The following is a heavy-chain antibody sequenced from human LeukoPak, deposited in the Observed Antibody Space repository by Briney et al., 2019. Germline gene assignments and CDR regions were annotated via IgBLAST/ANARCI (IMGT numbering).Heavy chain of an antibody. CDR2: ISYDGSNK. D-gene: IGHD2-2*01. CDR1: GFTFSSYG. V-gene: IGHV3-30*18. Sequence: PGGSLRLSCAASGFTFSSYGMHWVRQAPGKGLEWVAVISYDGSNKYYADSVKGRFTISRDNSKNTLYLQMNSLRAEDTAVYYCAKGSDQDIVVVPAASWGQGTLVTVSS. CDR3: AKGSDQDIVVVPAAS. J-gene: IGHJ4*02.